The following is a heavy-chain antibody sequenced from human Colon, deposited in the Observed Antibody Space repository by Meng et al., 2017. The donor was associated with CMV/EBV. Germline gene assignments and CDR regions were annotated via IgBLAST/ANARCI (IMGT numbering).Heavy chain of an antibody. J-gene: IGHJ4*02. Sequence: GESLKISCAGSGFTCNNSAMRWVRQAPGKGLQYLSNVSRSGKRTFFADSGEGRFTMSRDNSKNTLSLQVCRLRAEDTAVYYCARGAGGYCRGGSCYGHGYWGQGTLVTVSS. CDR2: VSRSGKRT. V-gene: IGHV3-23*05. D-gene: IGHD2-15*01. CDR1: GFTCNNSA. CDR3: ARGAGGYCRGGSCYGHGY.